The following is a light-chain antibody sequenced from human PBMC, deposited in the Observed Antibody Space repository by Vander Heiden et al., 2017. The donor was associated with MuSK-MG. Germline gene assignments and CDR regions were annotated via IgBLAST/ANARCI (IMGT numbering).Light chain of an antibody. J-gene: IGKJ1*01. CDR2: TAS. CDR3: QQSFKTPWT. CDR1: QNINNY. V-gene: IGKV1-39*01. Sequence: DIQMTQSPSSLSASLGDRVTITCRASQNINNYVNWYQQKTGEAPKVLIYTASTLHSGVPSRFSGRGSGTDFTLTISSLQSEDTATYFCQQSFKTPWTFGQGTKVEIK.